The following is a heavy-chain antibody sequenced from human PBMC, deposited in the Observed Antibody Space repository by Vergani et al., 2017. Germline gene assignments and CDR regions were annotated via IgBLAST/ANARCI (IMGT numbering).Heavy chain of an antibody. CDR1: GFMFSNYW. J-gene: IGHJ3*02. Sequence: EVQLVESGGGLVQPGGSLRLSCAASGFMFSNYWMNWVRKARGKGLEWVANIKHDGSEKYYVDSVRGRFTISRDNAKNSLYLQMNSLRAEDTAVYHCAIPSALGDYYALVIWGQGTMVTVSS. CDR2: IKHDGSEK. CDR3: AIPSALGDYYALVI. D-gene: IGHD4-17*01. V-gene: IGHV3-7*01.